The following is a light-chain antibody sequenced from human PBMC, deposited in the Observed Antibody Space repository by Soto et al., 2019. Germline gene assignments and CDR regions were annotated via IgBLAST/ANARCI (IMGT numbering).Light chain of an antibody. CDR3: QQSYSTPLT. CDR2: AAS. J-gene: IGKJ5*01. V-gene: IGKV1-27*01. Sequence: DIQMTQSPSSLSASVGDRVTITCRASQGILTYLAWYQQKPGQVPELLIQAASTLQPGVPSRFSGSGSGTEFTLTINSLQPEDVATYYCQQSYSTPLTLGQGTRLEIK. CDR1: QGILTY.